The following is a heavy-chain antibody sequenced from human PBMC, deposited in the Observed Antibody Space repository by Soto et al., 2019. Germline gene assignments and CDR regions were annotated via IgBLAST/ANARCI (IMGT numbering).Heavy chain of an antibody. V-gene: IGHV2-5*02. CDR1: GFSLSTSGVG. Sequence: SGPTLVNPTQTLTLTSTFSGFSLSTSGVGVGWISQPPGKAPEWLALIYWDDDKRYSPSLKSRLTITKDTSKNQVVLTMTNMDPVDTATYYCAHRDYYDSSGYLAPAEYFQHWGQGTLVTVST. CDR3: AHRDYYDSSGYLAPAEYFQH. J-gene: IGHJ1*01. D-gene: IGHD3-22*01. CDR2: IYWDDDK.